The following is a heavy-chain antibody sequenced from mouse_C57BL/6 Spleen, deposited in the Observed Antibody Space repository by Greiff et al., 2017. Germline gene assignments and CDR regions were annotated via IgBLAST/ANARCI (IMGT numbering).Heavy chain of an antibody. CDR2: ILPGSGST. CDR3: ARNWDEAMDY. Sequence: QVQLQQSGAELMKPGASVKLSCKATGYTFTGYWIEWVKQRPGHGLEWIGEILPGSGSTNYTEKFKGKATFTADTSSNTAYMQLSSLTTADSAIYYSARNWDEAMDYWGQGTSVTVSS. J-gene: IGHJ4*01. CDR1: GYTFTGYW. D-gene: IGHD4-1*01. V-gene: IGHV1-9*01.